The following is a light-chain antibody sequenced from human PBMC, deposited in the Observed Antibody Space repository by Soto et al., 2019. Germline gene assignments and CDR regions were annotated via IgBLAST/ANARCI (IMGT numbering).Light chain of an antibody. CDR1: SSDVGGYNY. Sequence: QSALTQPASVSGSPGQSITISCTGTSSDVGGYNYVSWYQQHPGKAPKVVIYEVSNRPSWISNRFSGSKSGNTASLTISGLQAEDEADYYCSSYTSSSTLAFGGGTKLTVL. CDR2: EVS. J-gene: IGLJ2*01. V-gene: IGLV2-14*01. CDR3: SSYTSSSTLA.